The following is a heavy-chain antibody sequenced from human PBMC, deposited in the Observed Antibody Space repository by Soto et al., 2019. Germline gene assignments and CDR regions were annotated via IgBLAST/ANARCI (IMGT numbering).Heavy chain of an antibody. CDR1: GFTFSSYA. CDR2: ISYDGSNK. CDR3: AHSLRSFYYFGLDV. D-gene: IGHD3-10*01. J-gene: IGHJ6*02. Sequence: GGSLILSCAASGFTFSSYAVHWVRQAPGKGLEWVAVISYDGSNKYYADSVKGRFTISRDNSKNTLYLQMNSLTAADTAVYYCAHSLRSFYYFGLDVWGQGTTVTVSS. V-gene: IGHV3-30-3*01.